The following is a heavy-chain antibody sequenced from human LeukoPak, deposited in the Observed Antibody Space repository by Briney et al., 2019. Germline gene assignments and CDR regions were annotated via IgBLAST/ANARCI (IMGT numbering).Heavy chain of an antibody. CDR1: GGSISSYY. CDR3: ARASMPLWSDYGMDV. V-gene: IGHV4-59*01. D-gene: IGHD3-3*01. J-gene: IGHJ6*02. Sequence: PSETLSLTCAVSGGSISSYYWSWIRQPPGKGLEWIGYIFYSGSTSYNPSLKSRVTISVDTSKNQFSLKLSSVTAADTAVYYCARASMPLWSDYGMDVWGQGTTVTVSS. CDR2: IFYSGST.